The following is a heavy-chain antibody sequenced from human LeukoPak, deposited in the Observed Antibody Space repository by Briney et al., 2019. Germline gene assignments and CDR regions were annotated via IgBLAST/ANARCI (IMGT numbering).Heavy chain of an antibody. CDR3: VRWGNFEVMDV. J-gene: IGHJ6*02. D-gene: IGHD3-16*01. CDR2: IWHDGSNS. Sequence: GGSLSLSCTASGFTFRNHGMHWVRQAPGKGLDWVAVIWHDGSNSYYADSVKGRFSISRDNSKSTLYLQMDSLRVEDTAVYYCVRWGNFEVMDVWGQGTTVTVSS. CDR1: GFTFRNHG. V-gene: IGHV3-33*01.